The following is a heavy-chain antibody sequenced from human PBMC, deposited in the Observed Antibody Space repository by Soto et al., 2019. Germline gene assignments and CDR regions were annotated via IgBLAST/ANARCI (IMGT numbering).Heavy chain of an antibody. V-gene: IGHV4-59*01. CDR3: ARWLRAKFDY. D-gene: IGHD5-12*01. J-gene: IGHJ4*02. CDR2: IYYSGST. CDR1: GGSISSYY. Sequence: ETLSLTCTVSGGSISSYYWSWIRQPPGKGLEWIGYIYYSGSTNYNPSLKSRVTISVDTSKNQFSLKLSSVTAADTAVYYCARWLRAKFDYWGQGTLVTVST.